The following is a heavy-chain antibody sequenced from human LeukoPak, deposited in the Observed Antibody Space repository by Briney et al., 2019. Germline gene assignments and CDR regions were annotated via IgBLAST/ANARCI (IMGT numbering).Heavy chain of an antibody. D-gene: IGHD3-22*01. CDR2: IYSGGST. J-gene: IGHJ3*02. CDR3: ASFDSSGYFADAFDI. Sequence: GSLRLSCAASGFTVGSNYMSWVRQAPGKGLEWVSVIYSGGSTYYADSVKGRFTISRHNSKNTLYLQMNSLRAEDTAVYYCASFDSSGYFADAFDIWGQGTMVTVSS. V-gene: IGHV3-53*04. CDR1: GFTVGSNY.